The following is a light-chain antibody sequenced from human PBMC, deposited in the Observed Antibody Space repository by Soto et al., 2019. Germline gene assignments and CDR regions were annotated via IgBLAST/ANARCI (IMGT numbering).Light chain of an antibody. CDR3: QQSFGTVWT. Sequence: DIQMTQSPSSLSASVGDRVTITCRAGQSINAFLNWYQHKPGKAPKLLIYTASTLRGGVPSRFSGSGSGTDFTLTITNLQPEDFATYYCQQSFGTVWTFGQGTKVEIK. CDR2: TAS. J-gene: IGKJ1*01. V-gene: IGKV1-39*01. CDR1: QSINAF.